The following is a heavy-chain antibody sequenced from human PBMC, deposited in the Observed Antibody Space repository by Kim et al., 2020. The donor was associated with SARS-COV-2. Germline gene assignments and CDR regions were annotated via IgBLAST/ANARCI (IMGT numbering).Heavy chain of an antibody. Sequence: SVKVSCKASGGTFSSYAISWVRQAPGQGLEWMGGIIPIFGTANYAQKFQGRVTITADESTSTAYMELSSLRSEDTAVYYCASPGGIVVVPAAIEMGDYYYGMDVWGQGTTVTVSS. CDR1: GGTFSSYA. D-gene: IGHD2-2*02. CDR3: ASPGGIVVVPAAIEMGDYYYGMDV. V-gene: IGHV1-69*13. J-gene: IGHJ6*02. CDR2: IIPIFGTA.